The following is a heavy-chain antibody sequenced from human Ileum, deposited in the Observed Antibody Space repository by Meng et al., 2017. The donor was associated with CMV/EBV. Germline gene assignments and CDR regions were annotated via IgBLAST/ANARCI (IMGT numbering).Heavy chain of an antibody. D-gene: IGHD6-13*01. J-gene: IGHJ5*02. CDR1: GGSLSIHY. Sequence: LTCVVSGGSLSIHYWTWIRQSPGKGLEWLGELHQSGKTNSNPSVRSRLTMSVDTSRSQVSMQLSSVTAADTAIYYCVGFVWGIGFDPWGQGNLVTVSS. V-gene: IGHV4-34*01. CDR2: LHQSGKT. CDR3: VGFVWGIGFDP.